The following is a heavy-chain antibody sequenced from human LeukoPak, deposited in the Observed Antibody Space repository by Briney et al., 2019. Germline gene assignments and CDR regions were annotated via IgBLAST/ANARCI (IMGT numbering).Heavy chain of an antibody. Sequence: PGGPLRLSCAGSGFIFSNYVMNWVRQAPGKGLEWVAFIWYDGSNKYYADSVKGRFTISRDNSKNTLYLQMNSLRAEDTAVYYCASYYYDSSGYFDAMRYFDQWGQGTLVTVSS. CDR1: GFIFSNYV. CDR2: IWYDGSNK. V-gene: IGHV3-30*02. D-gene: IGHD3-22*01. CDR3: ASYYYDSSGYFDAMRYFDQ. J-gene: IGHJ4*02.